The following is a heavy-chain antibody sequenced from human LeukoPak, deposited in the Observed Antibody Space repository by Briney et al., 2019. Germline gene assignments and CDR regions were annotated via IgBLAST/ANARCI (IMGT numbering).Heavy chain of an antibody. Sequence: GGSLRLSCAASGFTFINYEINWFRQAPGKGLEWVSYISGSGSPIYYADSMKGRFTISRDNAKNSLYLQMNSLRVEDTPVYYCARALIAAAGTRGEFDPWGQGTLVIVSS. CDR1: GFTFINYE. CDR3: ARALIAAAGTRGEFDP. J-gene: IGHJ5*02. D-gene: IGHD6-13*01. CDR2: ISGSGSPI. V-gene: IGHV3-48*03.